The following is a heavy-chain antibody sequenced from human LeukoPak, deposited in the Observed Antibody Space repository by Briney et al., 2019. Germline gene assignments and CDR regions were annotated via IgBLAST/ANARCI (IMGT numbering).Heavy chain of an antibody. Sequence: PGGSLRLSCAASGFPFTSYGISWVRQAPGQGLEWMGWISAYNGNTNYAQKLQGRVTMTTDTSTSTAYMELRSLRSDDTAVYYCARTGEWELLEIEGPWGQGTLVTVSS. J-gene: IGHJ5*02. V-gene: IGHV1-18*01. D-gene: IGHD1-26*01. CDR2: ISAYNGNT. CDR1: GFPFTSYG. CDR3: ARTGEWELLEIEGP.